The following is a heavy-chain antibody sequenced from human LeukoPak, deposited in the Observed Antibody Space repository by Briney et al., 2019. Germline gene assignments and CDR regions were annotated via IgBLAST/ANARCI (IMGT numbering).Heavy chain of an antibody. Sequence: SETLSLTCAVYGGSFSGYYWSWIRQPPGKGLEWIGEINHSGSTNYNPSLKSRVTISVDTSKNQFSLKLSSVTAADTAVYYCAREQKGWLRKYFDYWGQGTLITVSS. CDR1: GGSFSGYY. CDR3: AREQKGWLRKYFDY. D-gene: IGHD5-12*01. J-gene: IGHJ4*02. CDR2: INHSGST. V-gene: IGHV4-34*01.